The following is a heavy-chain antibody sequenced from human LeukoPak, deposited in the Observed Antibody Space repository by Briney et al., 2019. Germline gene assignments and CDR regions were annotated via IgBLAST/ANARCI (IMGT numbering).Heavy chain of an antibody. CDR1: GGSISSSSYY. CDR2: IFYSGST. J-gene: IGHJ4*02. CDR3: ARYSSGFDY. D-gene: IGHD6-25*01. V-gene: IGHV4-39*07. Sequence: SETLSLTCTVSGGSISSSSYYWGWIRQPPGKGLEWIGNIFYSGSTYYSPSLKSRVTISLDTSRNQFSLKLSSVTAADTAVYYCARYSSGFDYWGQGTLVTVSS.